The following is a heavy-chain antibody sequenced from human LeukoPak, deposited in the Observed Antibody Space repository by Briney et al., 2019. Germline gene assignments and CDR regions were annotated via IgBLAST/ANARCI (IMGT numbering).Heavy chain of an antibody. CDR3: ARDEEVVGATIGLYFDY. CDR1: GYTFTSYG. V-gene: IGHV1-18*01. D-gene: IGHD1-26*01. CDR2: ISGYNDNT. J-gene: IGHJ4*02. Sequence: ASVKVSCKASGYTFTSYGISWVRQAPGQGLEWMGWISGYNDNTNYAQKLQGRVTMTTDTSTSTAYMELRSLTSDDTAVYYCARDEEVVGATIGLYFDYWGQGTLVTVSS.